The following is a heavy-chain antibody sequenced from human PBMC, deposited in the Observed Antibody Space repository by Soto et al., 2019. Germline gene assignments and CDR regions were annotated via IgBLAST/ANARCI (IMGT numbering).Heavy chain of an antibody. J-gene: IGHJ4*02. CDR3: AKDRGIVVVVAATLDY. V-gene: IGHV3-30*18. CDR1: GFTFSSYG. D-gene: IGHD2-15*01. Sequence: QVQLVESGGGVVQPGRSLRLSCAASGFTFSSYGMHWVRQAPGKGLEWVAVISYDGSNKYYADSVKGRFTISRENSKNPLYLQMNSLRAEDTAVYYCAKDRGIVVVVAATLDYWGQGTLVTVSS. CDR2: ISYDGSNK.